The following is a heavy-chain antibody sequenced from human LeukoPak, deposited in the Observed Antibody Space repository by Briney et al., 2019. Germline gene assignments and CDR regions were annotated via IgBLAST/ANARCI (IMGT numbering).Heavy chain of an antibody. Sequence: SETLSLTCTVSGGSISSYYWSWIRQHPGKGLECIGHISYSGSTYYTPSLKSRVTISADTSKNQYSLKLSSVTAADTAVYYCAILSDGTGDYRWYFDYWGQGSLVTVSS. J-gene: IGHJ4*02. CDR1: GGSISSYY. D-gene: IGHD3-22*01. CDR3: AILSDGTGDYRWYFDY. V-gene: IGHV4-59*06. CDR2: ISYSGST.